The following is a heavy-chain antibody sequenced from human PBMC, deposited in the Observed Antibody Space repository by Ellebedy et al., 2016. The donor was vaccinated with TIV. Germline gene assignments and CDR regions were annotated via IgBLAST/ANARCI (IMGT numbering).Heavy chain of an antibody. CDR2: ISSSSSTI. V-gene: IGHV3-48*04. J-gene: IGHJ6*02. CDR1: GFTFSSYS. CDR3: ARYYDILTGYYYYYGMDV. D-gene: IGHD3-9*01. Sequence: GESLKISXAASGFTFSSYSMNWVRQAPGKGLEWVSYISSSSSTIYYADSVKGRFTISRDNAKNSLYLQMNSLRAEDTAVYYCARYYDILTGYYYYYGMDVWGQGTTVTVSS.